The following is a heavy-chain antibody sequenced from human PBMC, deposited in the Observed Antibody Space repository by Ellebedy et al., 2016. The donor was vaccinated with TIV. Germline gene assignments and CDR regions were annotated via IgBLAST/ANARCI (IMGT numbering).Heavy chain of an antibody. CDR3: ANPGAVAGISTR. V-gene: IGHV3-23*01. J-gene: IGHJ4*02. CDR1: GFTFSSYA. D-gene: IGHD6-19*01. CDR2: ISGSGGST. Sequence: GGSLRLXXAASGFTFSSYAMSWVRQAPGKGLEWVSAISGSGGSTYYADSVKGRFTISRDNAKNSLYLQMNSLRAEDTALYYCANPGAVAGISTRWGQGTLVTVSS.